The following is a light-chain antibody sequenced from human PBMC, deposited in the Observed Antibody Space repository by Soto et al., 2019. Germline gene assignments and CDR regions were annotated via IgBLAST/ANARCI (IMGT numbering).Light chain of an antibody. CDR1: SGSIASNY. CDR3: QSYDSSNHVV. Sequence: NFMLTQPHSVSESPGKTVTISCTGSSGSIASNYVQWYQQRPGSAPTTVIYKDDQRHSGVPDRFSGSIDSSSNSASLTISGLKTEDGADYYCQSYDSSNHVVFGGGTKVTVL. V-gene: IGLV6-57*02. CDR2: KDD. J-gene: IGLJ2*01.